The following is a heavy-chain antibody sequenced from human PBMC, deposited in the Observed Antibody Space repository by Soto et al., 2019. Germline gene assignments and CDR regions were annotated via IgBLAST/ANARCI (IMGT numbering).Heavy chain of an antibody. J-gene: IGHJ1*01. D-gene: IGHD2-15*01. V-gene: IGHV3-30*03. CDR3: APSEVAATLGYFQH. Sequence: GGSLRLSCAASGFTFSSYGMHWVRQAPGKGLEWVAVISYDGSNKYYADSVKGRFTISRDNSKNTLYLQMNSLRAEDTAVYYCAPSEVAATLGYFQHWGQGTLVTVSS. CDR1: GFTFSSYG. CDR2: ISYDGSNK.